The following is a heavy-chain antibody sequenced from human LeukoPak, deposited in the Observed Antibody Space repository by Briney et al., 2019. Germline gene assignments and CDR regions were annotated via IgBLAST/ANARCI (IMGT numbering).Heavy chain of an antibody. J-gene: IGHJ3*02. Sequence: GGSLRLSCAASGFAVSSNYTSWVRQAPGKGLEWVSVIYSGGGTYYANSVKGRFTISRDNSKSTLYLQMNSLRAEDTAVYYCARGGRYYDSSGYYHDAFDIWGQGTMVTVSS. CDR3: ARGGRYYDSSGYYHDAFDI. CDR1: GFAVSSNY. D-gene: IGHD3-22*01. V-gene: IGHV3-53*01. CDR2: IYSGGGT.